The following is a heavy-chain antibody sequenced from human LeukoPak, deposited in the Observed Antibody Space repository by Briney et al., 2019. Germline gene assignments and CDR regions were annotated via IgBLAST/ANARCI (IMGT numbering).Heavy chain of an antibody. CDR1: GFTFTNAW. CDR2: ISYDGSNK. D-gene: IGHD3-22*01. V-gene: IGHV3-30-3*01. Sequence: GGSLRLSCAASGFTFTNAWMSWVRQAPGKGLEWVAVISYDGSNKYYADSVRGRFTISRDNSQNTLYLQMNSLRAEDTAVFFCARSPVMNNFDRGYFDNWGQGTLVTVSS. CDR3: ARSPVMNNFDRGYFDN. J-gene: IGHJ4*02.